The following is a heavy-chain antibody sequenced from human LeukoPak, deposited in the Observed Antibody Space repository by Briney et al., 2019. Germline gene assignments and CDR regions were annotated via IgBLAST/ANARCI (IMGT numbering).Heavy chain of an antibody. V-gene: IGHV1-69*05. Sequence: SVKVSCKASGGTFSSYAISWVRQAPGQGLEWMGGIIPIFGTANYAQKFQGRVTITTDESTSTAYMELSSLRSEDTAVYYCARDQTEGPNSSGYYSWFDPWGQGTLVTVSS. J-gene: IGHJ5*02. CDR3: ARDQTEGPNSSGYYSWFDP. CDR1: GGTFSSYA. D-gene: IGHD3-22*01. CDR2: IIPIFGTA.